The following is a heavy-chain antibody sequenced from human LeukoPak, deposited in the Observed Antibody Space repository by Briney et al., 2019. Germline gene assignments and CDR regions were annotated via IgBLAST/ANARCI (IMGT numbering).Heavy chain of an antibody. Sequence: PGGSLRLSCAASGFTFSSYGMHWVRQAPGKGLEWVAVIWYDGSNKYYADSVKGRFTISRDNSKNTLYLQMNSLRAEDTAVYYCARGDYYDSSGYYSWGQGTLVTVSS. CDR1: GFTFSSYG. CDR2: IWYDGSNK. D-gene: IGHD3-22*01. CDR3: ARGDYYDSSGYYS. J-gene: IGHJ4*02. V-gene: IGHV3-33*01.